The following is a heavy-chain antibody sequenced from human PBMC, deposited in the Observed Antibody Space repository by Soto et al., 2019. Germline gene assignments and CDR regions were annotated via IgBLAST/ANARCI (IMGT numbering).Heavy chain of an antibody. Sequence: QVQLVQSGAEVKKPGASVKVSCKASGYTFTSYDINWVRQATGQGLEWMGWMNPNSGNTGYAQKFQGRVTMTRNTSMSTAYMELSSLRSEDTAVYYCARAPVTIFGVVIVNWFDPWGQGTLVTVSS. CDR3: ARAPVTIFGVVIVNWFDP. CDR2: MNPNSGNT. J-gene: IGHJ5*02. D-gene: IGHD3-3*01. V-gene: IGHV1-8*01. CDR1: GYTFTSYD.